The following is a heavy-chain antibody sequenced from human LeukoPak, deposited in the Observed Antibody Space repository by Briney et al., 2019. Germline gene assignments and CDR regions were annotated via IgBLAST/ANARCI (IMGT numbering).Heavy chain of an antibody. CDR1: AFIFSGHW. CDR2: IKEDGSER. CDR3: ARDQYDTWSRRGNFDS. Sequence: GGSLRLSCEGSAFIFSGHWMNWVRQTPGKGLEWVASIKEDGSERQYVDSVKGRFSISRDNTKGSLFLQLNSLRAEDTAVYYCARDQYDTWSRRGNFDSWGQGTLVIVSS. D-gene: IGHD3-3*01. V-gene: IGHV3-7*03. J-gene: IGHJ4*02.